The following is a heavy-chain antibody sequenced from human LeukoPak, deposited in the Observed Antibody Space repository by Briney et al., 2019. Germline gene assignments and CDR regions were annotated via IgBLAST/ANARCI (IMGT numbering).Heavy chain of an antibody. V-gene: IGHV3-7*01. CDR3: ASRGWLQRGNNWFDP. D-gene: IGHD5-24*01. CDR2: IKEDGSAK. J-gene: IGHJ5*02. CDR1: RFTFSKSW. Sequence: HSGGSLRLSCAASRFTFSKSWMSWVRQTPEKGLEWVANIKEDGSAKYYVDSVKGRFTISRDNAKNSLYLQMNSLRAEDTAVYYCASRGWLQRGNNWFDPWGQGTLVTVSS.